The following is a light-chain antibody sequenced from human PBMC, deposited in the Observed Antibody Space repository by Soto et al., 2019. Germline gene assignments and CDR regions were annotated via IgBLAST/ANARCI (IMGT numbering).Light chain of an antibody. CDR1: SSDVGAYNY. CDR3: TSYTSSSGYV. CDR2: DVS. Sequence: QSVLTQPVSVSGSPGQSITMSCTGTSSDVGAYNYVYWYRQHPGKAPKLIIYDVSNRPSGVSNRFSGSKSGNTASLIISGLQAEDEADYYCTSYTSSSGYVLGTGTKLTVL. J-gene: IGLJ1*01. V-gene: IGLV2-14*01.